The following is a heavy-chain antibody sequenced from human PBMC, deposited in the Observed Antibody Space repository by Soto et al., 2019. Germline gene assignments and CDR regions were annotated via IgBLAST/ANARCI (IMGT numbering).Heavy chain of an antibody. CDR3: ATLARRSYGTDV. J-gene: IGHJ6*02. V-gene: IGHV3-74*01. CDR2: INSDGSST. CDR1: AFTFSSYW. Sequence: EVQLVESGGGLVQPGGSLRLSCAASAFTFSSYWMHWVRQAPGKGLVWVSRINSDGSSTSYADSVKGRFTISRDNAKNTLYLQMNSLRAEDTAVYYCATLARRSYGTDVWGQGTTVTVSS.